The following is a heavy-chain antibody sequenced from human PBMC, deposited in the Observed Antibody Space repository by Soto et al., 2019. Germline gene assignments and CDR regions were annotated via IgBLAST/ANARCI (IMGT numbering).Heavy chain of an antibody. Sequence: QVQLVESGGGVVQPGRSLRLSCAASGFTFSSYGMHWVRQAPGKGLAWVAVIWYDGSNKYYADSVKGRFTISRDNSKNTLYLQMNSLRAEDTAVYYCARDRQLYWVGRYFDYWGQGTLVTVSS. V-gene: IGHV3-33*01. CDR2: IWYDGSNK. CDR3: ARDRQLYWVGRYFDY. CDR1: GFTFSSYG. J-gene: IGHJ4*02. D-gene: IGHD2-8*02.